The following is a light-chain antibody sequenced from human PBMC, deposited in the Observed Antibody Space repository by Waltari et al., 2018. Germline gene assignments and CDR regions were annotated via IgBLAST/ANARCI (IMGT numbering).Light chain of an antibody. V-gene: IGLV1-44*01. CDR2: VNN. CDR3: AAWDDSLNSVI. J-gene: IGLJ2*01. Sequence: QSVLTQPPSASGTPGQRVTISCSGSSSNIGSTSVHWYRHLPGSAPKLLIYVNNQRLSGVPDRFSGSKSGTSASLAISGLRSEDEADYFCAAWDDSLNSVIFGGGTKVTVL. CDR1: SSNIGSTS.